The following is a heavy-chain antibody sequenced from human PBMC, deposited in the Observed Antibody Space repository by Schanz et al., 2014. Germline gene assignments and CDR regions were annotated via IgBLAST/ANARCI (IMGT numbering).Heavy chain of an antibody. Sequence: QVQLQESGPGLVKPSENLSLTCTVSDGSISSSSYYWGWIRQPPGKGLEWIGSIYQSGTTYYSPPLKSRVTIPVDPPKTKHPLNLSSVTAADTAVYYCARPGGSSWSFAYWGLGRLVIVSS. CDR3: ARPGGSSWSFAY. D-gene: IGHD6-13*01. J-gene: IGHJ4*02. CDR2: IYQSGTT. V-gene: IGHV4-39*01. CDR1: DGSISSSSYY.